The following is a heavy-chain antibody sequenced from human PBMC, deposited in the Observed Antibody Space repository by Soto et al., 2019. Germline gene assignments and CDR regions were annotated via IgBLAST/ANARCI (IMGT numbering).Heavy chain of an antibody. CDR3: SRHDSDWFFF. Sequence: PGGSLRLSCAASGFTFGASNLQWVRQASGKGLEWLGRIGSKGETYATTYAASVKGRFTISRDDSKKTAYLQMNNLESEDTAGYYCSRHDSDWFFFWGRGTLVTVSS. J-gene: IGHJ4*02. CDR2: IGSKGETYAT. V-gene: IGHV3-73*01. CDR1: GFTFGASN. D-gene: IGHD3-9*01.